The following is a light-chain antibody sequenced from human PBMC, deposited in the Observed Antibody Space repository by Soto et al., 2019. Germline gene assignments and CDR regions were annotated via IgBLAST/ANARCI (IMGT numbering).Light chain of an antibody. CDR2: LGS. J-gene: IGKJ5*01. V-gene: IGKV2-28*01. Sequence: DIVMTQSPLSLPVTPGEPASISCRSSQSLLHSNGYNYLDWYLQKPGQSPQLLIYLGSNRASRVPYRLRGSGSGTDFTLKISRVEAEDVGVYYCMQALQTPITFGQGTRLEIK. CDR3: MQALQTPIT. CDR1: QSLLHSNGYNY.